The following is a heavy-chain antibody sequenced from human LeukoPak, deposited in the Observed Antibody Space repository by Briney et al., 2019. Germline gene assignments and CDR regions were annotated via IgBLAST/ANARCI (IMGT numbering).Heavy chain of an antibody. Sequence: GGSLRLSCAASGFSVSSNYMSWVRQAPGKGLEFVSVIYAGGDTFYADSVKGRFTISRDSSKNTLYLQMSSLTAEDTAVYYCAQARSSSGYGPLGFYWGQGTLVTVSS. CDR3: AQARSSSGYGPLGFY. V-gene: IGHV3-53*01. CDR2: IYAGGDT. D-gene: IGHD5-12*01. CDR1: GFSVSSNY. J-gene: IGHJ4*02.